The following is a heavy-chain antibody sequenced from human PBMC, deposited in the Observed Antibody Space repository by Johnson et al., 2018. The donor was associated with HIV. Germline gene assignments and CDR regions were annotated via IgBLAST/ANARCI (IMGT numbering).Heavy chain of an antibody. CDR3: VRRFYDSSAFDI. CDR1: GFTFSSFA. CDR2: ISYDGSNK. Sequence: QVQLVESGGGVVQPGTSLRLSCAASGFTFSSFAMHWVRQAPGKGLEWMAFISYDGSNKSFTDSVRGRFTISRDNSKNTLFLQMNSLRAEDTAVYYCVRRFYDSSAFDIWGQGTLVTVSS. V-gene: IGHV3-30-3*01. D-gene: IGHD3-22*01. J-gene: IGHJ3*02.